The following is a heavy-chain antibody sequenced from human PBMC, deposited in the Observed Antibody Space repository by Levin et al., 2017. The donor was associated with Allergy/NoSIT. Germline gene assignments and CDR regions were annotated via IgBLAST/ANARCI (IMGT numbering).Heavy chain of an antibody. CDR3: ARRGGSGRAFDI. J-gene: IGHJ3*02. CDR2: IYYSGNT. V-gene: IGHV4-39*01. Sequence: SQTLSLTCSVSGGSISNTTYYWGWIRQPPGKGLELIGNIYYSGNTYYNPSLKSRVTISVDTSKKEFSLKVTSVTAADTAVYYCARRGGSGRAFDIWGQGTMVTVSS. D-gene: IGHD3-10*01. CDR1: GGSISNTTYY.